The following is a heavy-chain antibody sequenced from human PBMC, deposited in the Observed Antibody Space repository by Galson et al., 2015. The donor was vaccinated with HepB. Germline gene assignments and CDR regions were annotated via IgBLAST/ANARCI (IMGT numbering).Heavy chain of an antibody. D-gene: IGHD6-6*01. Sequence: SLRLSCAASGFTVSSNYMSWVRQAPGKGLEWVSVIYSGGSTYYADSVKGRFTISRDNSKNTLYLQMNSLRAEDTAVYYCARDRGGAARGGFDYWGQGTLVTVSS. J-gene: IGHJ4*02. V-gene: IGHV3-66*01. CDR3: ARDRGGAARGGFDY. CDR2: IYSGGST. CDR1: GFTVSSNY.